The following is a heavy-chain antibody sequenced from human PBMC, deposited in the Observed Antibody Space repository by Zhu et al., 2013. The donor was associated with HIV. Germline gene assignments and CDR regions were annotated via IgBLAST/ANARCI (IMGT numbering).Heavy chain of an antibody. Sequence: QLVQSGPEVKKPGTSVKVSCKASGFTFTSSAVQWVRQARGQRLEWIGWIVVGSGNTNYAQKFQERVTITRDMSTSTAYMELSSLRSEDTAVYYCAATGDYDQDWFDPWGQGTLVTVSS. CDR1: GFTFTSSA. D-gene: IGHD4-17*01. V-gene: IGHV1-58*01. CDR2: IVVGSGNT. J-gene: IGHJ5*02. CDR3: AATGDYDQDWFDP.